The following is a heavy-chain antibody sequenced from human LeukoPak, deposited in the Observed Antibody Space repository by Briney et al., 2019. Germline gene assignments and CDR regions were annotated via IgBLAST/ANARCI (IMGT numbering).Heavy chain of an antibody. Sequence: GGSLRLSCEASAFTFSSYAMSWVRQAPGKGLEWVSVISGSGSITYYVDSVKGRFTISRDNSKNTLYLQMNSLRAEDTAVYYCAKDYGGNPFDYWGQGTLVTVSS. J-gene: IGHJ4*02. CDR2: ISGSGSIT. CDR3: AKDYGGNPFDY. D-gene: IGHD4-23*01. CDR1: AFTFSSYA. V-gene: IGHV3-23*01.